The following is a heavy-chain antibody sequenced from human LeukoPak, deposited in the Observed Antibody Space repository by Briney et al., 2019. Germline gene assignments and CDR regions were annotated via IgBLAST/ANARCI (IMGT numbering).Heavy chain of an antibody. CDR1: GGSFSGYY. Sequence: SETLSLTCAVYGGSFSGYYWSWIRQPPGKGLEWIGEINHSGSTNYNPSLKSRVTISVDTSKNQFSLKLSSVTAADTAVYYCVRESYYYDSSGFSWGQGTLVTVSS. CDR3: VRESYYYDSSGFS. J-gene: IGHJ4*02. CDR2: INHSGST. V-gene: IGHV4-34*01. D-gene: IGHD3-22*01.